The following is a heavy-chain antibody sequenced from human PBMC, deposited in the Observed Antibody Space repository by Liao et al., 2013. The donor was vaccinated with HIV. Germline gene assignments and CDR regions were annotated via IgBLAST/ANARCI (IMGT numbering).Heavy chain of an antibody. CDR2: VSTTGIS. Sequence: QVQLQESGPRLVTPSETLSLTCSVSGVSITNYYWTWIRQPVGKGLDFIGRVSTTGISDYSPSLKGRVTMSIDRSRNHFSLRLTSVTAADTAVYYCARDGNFVSLDFWGQGTPVTVSS. J-gene: IGHJ4*02. V-gene: IGHV4-4*07. CDR3: ARDGNFVSLDF. D-gene: IGHD1-26*01. CDR1: GVSITNYY.